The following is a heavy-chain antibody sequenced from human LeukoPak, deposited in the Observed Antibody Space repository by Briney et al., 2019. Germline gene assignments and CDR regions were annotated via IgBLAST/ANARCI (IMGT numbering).Heavy chain of an antibody. CDR1: GFIFSSYS. D-gene: IGHD5-18*01. Sequence: GGSLRLSCAASGFIFSSYSLNWVRPAPGKGLDWVCYISSSSSTIHYAGSVKGRFTISRDNAKNSLYLQMNSLRAEDTAVYYCARYRGYSYGYKYYYMDVWGKGTTVTVSS. CDR2: ISSSSSTI. J-gene: IGHJ6*03. V-gene: IGHV3-48*01. CDR3: ARYRGYSYGYKYYYMDV.